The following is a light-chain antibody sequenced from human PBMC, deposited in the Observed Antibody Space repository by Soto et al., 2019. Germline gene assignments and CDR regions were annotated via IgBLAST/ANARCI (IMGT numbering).Light chain of an antibody. Sequence: DIQMTQSPSTLSASVGDRVTITCRASQSVDTCLAWYQQKPGKAPHLLIYKASSLETGVPSRFSGSGSVKKFTLTISSLQPDDFATYYCQQFYRYPWTFGQGTKVEIK. CDR3: QQFYRYPWT. CDR2: KAS. CDR1: QSVDTC. J-gene: IGKJ1*01. V-gene: IGKV1-5*03.